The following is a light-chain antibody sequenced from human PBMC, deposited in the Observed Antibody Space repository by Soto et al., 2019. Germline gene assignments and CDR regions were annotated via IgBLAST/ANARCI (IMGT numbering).Light chain of an antibody. V-gene: IGKV3-11*01. Sequence: NVFTQSPATLSLSTGERATLSCRASQSVSNYVAWYQKTPGQAPRLLIYDASNRATGIPARFSGSGSGTDFTLTISSLEPEAFAVYYCQQRSNWLFGPGTKVDIK. J-gene: IGKJ3*01. CDR2: DAS. CDR1: QSVSNY. CDR3: QQRSNWL.